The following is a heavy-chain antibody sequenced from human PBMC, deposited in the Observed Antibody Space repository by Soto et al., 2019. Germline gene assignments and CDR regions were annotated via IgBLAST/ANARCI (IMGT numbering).Heavy chain of an antibody. V-gene: IGHV1-45*02. CDR2: ITPFNGNT. CDR1: GYTFTYRY. Sequence: VKVSCKASGYTFTYRYLHWVRQAPGQALEWMGWITPFNGNTNYAQKFQDRVTITRDRSMSTAYMELSSLRSEDTAMHYCAREDTAMGYFDYWGQGTLVTVSS. D-gene: IGHD5-18*01. J-gene: IGHJ4*02. CDR3: AREDTAMGYFDY.